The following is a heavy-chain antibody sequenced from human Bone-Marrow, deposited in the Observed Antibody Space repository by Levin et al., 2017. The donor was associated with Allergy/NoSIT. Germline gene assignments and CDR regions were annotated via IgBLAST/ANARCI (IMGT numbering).Heavy chain of an antibody. CDR1: GLTFSSYA. D-gene: IGHD5-18*01. Sequence: GGSLRLSCAASGLTFSSYAMHWVRQAPGKGLEWVALISYDSNNKNYADSVKGRFTISRDNSKSTLFLQMNSLRSEDTAVYYCARDQYNYGVLEYWGQGALVTVSS. V-gene: IGHV3-30*04. J-gene: IGHJ4*02. CDR2: ISYDSNNK. CDR3: ARDQYNYGVLEY.